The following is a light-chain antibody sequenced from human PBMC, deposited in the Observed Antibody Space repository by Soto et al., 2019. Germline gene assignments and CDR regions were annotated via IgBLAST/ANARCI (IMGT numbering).Light chain of an antibody. CDR1: QSVSSSY. J-gene: IGKJ4*01. CDR3: RQYGRSLEFA. CDR2: GAS. Sequence: EIVLTQSPGTLSLSPGERATLSCRASQSVSSSYLAWYQQKPGQAPRLLIYGASSRATGIPDRFSGSGSGTDFTLTISRLEPEDFAVYYCRQYGRSLEFAVGGGTKV. V-gene: IGKV3-20*01.